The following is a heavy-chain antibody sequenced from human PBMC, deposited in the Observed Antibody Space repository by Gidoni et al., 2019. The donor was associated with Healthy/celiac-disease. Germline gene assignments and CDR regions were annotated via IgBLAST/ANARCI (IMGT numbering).Heavy chain of an antibody. CDR2: IYYSGST. CDR1: GGSISSYY. V-gene: IGHV4-59*08. D-gene: IGHD6-19*01. CDR3: ARHESSGWYGDDAFDI. J-gene: IGHJ3*02. Sequence: QVQLQESGPGLVKPSETLSLTCTVSGGSISSYYWSWIRQPPGKGLGWIGYIYYSGSTNYNPSLKSRVTISVDTSKNQFSLKLSSVTAADTAVYYCARHESSGWYGDDAFDIWGQGTMVTVSS.